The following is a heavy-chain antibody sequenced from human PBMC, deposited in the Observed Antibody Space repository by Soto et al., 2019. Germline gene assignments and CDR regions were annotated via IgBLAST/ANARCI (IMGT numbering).Heavy chain of an antibody. V-gene: IGHV3-30-3*01. D-gene: IGHD4-4*01. CDR3: ARSTVNDAFDI. CDR2: ISYDGSNK. Sequence: QVQLVESGGGVVQPGRSLRLSCAASGFNFSSYAMHWVRQAPGKGLEWVAVISYDGSNKYYADSVKGRFTISRDNSKNTLYLQMNSLRAEDTAVYYCARSTVNDAFDIWGQGTMVTVSS. J-gene: IGHJ3*02. CDR1: GFNFSSYA.